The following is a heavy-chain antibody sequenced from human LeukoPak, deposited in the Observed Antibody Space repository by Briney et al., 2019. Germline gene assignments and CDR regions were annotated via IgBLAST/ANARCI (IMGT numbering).Heavy chain of an antibody. V-gene: IGHV4-34*01. CDR3: ARLGVEMATITNLYYYYYMDV. J-gene: IGHJ6*03. CDR1: GGSFSGYY. Sequence: SETLSLTCAVYGGSFSGYYWSWIRQPPGKWLEWIGEINHSGNTNYNPSLKSRVTISVDTSKNHFSLKLSSVTAADTAVYYCARLGVEMATITNLYYYYYMDVWGKGTTVTVSS. CDR2: INHSGNT. D-gene: IGHD5-24*01.